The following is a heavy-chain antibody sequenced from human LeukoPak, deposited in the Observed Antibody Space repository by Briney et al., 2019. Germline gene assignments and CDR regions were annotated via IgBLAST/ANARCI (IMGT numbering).Heavy chain of an antibody. CDR1: GFTFSYYA. J-gene: IGHJ4*02. D-gene: IGHD3-10*01. CDR3: ARELFSSGSCPDG. V-gene: IGHV3-33*01. CDR2: IWSDGSNK. Sequence: GGSLRLSCSASGFTFSYYAIHWVRQAPGEGLEWVALIWSDGSNKYYADSVKGRITISRDNSKNTVYLQMNSLRAEDTAVYYCARELFSSGSCPDGWGQGTLVTVSS.